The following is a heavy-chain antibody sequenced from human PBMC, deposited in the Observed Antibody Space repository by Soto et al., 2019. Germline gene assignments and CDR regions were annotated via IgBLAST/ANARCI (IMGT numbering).Heavy chain of an antibody. CDR3: ARGDSTDCSNGVCSFFYNHDMDV. D-gene: IGHD2-8*01. CDR2: INPKRGGT. Sequence: QVQLVQSGAEVKKPGASVQVSCKASGYSFTDYHIHWVRQAPGQGLEWLGRINPKRGGTSTAQKFQGWVTMTTDTSISTASMELTRLTSDDTAIYYCARGDSTDCSNGVCSFFYNHDMDVWGQGTTVTVSS. J-gene: IGHJ6*02. CDR1: GYSFTDYH. V-gene: IGHV1-2*04.